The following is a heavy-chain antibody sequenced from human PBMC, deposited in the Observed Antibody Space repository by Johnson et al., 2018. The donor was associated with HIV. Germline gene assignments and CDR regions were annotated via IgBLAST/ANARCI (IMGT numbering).Heavy chain of an antibody. D-gene: IGHD4/OR15-4a*01. J-gene: IGHJ3*02. CDR2: ISYDGSNK. CDR1: GFTFDDYG. V-gene: IGHV3-30*03. Sequence: QVQLVESGGGVVRPGGSLRLSCAASGFTFDDYGMSWVRQAPGKGLEWVAVISYDGSNKYYADSVKGRFTISRDNSKNTLYLQMNSLRAEDTAVYYCARVTLVLDIWGQGTMGTVSS. CDR3: ARVTLVLDI.